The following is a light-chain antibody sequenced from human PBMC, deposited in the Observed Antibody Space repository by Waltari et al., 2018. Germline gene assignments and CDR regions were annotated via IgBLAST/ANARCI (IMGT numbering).Light chain of an antibody. V-gene: IGLV1-47*01. Sequence: QSVLTPPPSASGTPGQRVTISCSGSSSNIGSTYVYWYQQLPGTAPKPLIYRNNQRPSGVPDRFSGSKSGTSASLAISGLRSEDEADYYCAAWDDSLSGVVFGGGTKLTVL. J-gene: IGLJ2*01. CDR3: AAWDDSLSGVV. CDR2: RNN. CDR1: SSNIGSTY.